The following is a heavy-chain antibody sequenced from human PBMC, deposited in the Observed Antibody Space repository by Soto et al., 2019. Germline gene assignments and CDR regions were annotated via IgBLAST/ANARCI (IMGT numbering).Heavy chain of an antibody. CDR1: GFTFSDHY. D-gene: IGHD5-12*01. J-gene: IGHJ6*03. Sequence: GGSLRLSCAASGFTFSDHYMDWVRQAPGKGLEWVGRTRNKANSYTTEYAASVKGRFTISRDDSKNSLYLQMNSLKTEDTAVYYCARGEATLSDYYYMDVWGKGTTVTVSS. CDR3: ARGEATLSDYYYMDV. V-gene: IGHV3-72*01. CDR2: TRNKANSYTT.